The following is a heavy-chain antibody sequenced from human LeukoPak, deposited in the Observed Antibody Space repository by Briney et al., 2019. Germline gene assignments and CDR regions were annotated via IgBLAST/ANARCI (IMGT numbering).Heavy chain of an antibody. V-gene: IGHV3-23*01. CDR2: FSGNCGST. D-gene: IGHD3-22*01. Sequence: GGSLRLSCAVSGYTFSSYAVSWVRQAPAKGLEGGSAFSGNCGSTYYADSAHDRYTIPRDNSKNKQYLQMNSLRAEGTAVYYCAKAIHAMVVVIGIDCWGQGALVTVSS. CDR1: GYTFSSYA. J-gene: IGHJ4*02. CDR3: AKAIHAMVVVIGIDC.